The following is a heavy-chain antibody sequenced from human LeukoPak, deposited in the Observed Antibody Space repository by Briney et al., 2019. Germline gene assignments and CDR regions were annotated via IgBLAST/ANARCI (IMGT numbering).Heavy chain of an antibody. J-gene: IGHJ3*02. V-gene: IGHV3-23*01. CDR2: ISGST. CDR1: GFTFSSYD. Sequence: GGSLRLSCAASGFTFSSYDMTWVRQAPGKGLEWVSAISGSTHYADSVRGRFTISRDNSKNTLYLQMNSLRAEDTALYYCAILLRSSATGWARAFDIWGQGTTVTVSS. D-gene: IGHD2-2*01. CDR3: AILLRSSATGWARAFDI.